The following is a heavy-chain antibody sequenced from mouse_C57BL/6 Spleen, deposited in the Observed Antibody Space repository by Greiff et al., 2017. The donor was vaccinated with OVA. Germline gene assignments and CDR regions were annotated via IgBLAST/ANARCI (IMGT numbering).Heavy chain of an antibody. Sequence: QVQLQQSGPGLVQPSQSLSITCPVSGFSLTGYGVHWVRQSPGTGLEWLGLIWSGGSTDYTAAFISRLSISKDKHKSQVFFKKNSLQADDTAIYYCARGGRSCDYWGKGTTLTVSS. CDR2: IWSGGST. D-gene: IGHD3-3*01. J-gene: IGHJ2*01. CDR1: GFSLTGYG. CDR3: ARGGRSCDY. V-gene: IGHV2-2*01.